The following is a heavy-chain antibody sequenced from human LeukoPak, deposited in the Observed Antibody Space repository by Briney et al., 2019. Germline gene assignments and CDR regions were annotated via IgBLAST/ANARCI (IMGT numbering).Heavy chain of an antibody. D-gene: IGHD3-22*01. J-gene: IGHJ4*02. Sequence: GGSLRLSCAASGFTFSSYGMHWVRQAPGKGLEWVSVIYSGGSTYYADSVKGRFTISRDNSKNTLYLQMNSLRAEDTAVYYCARATQGGPKLPSSGYYFGGYFDYWGQGTLVTVSS. V-gene: IGHV3-66*01. CDR2: IYSGGST. CDR1: GFTFSSYG. CDR3: ARATQGGPKLPSSGYYFGGYFDY.